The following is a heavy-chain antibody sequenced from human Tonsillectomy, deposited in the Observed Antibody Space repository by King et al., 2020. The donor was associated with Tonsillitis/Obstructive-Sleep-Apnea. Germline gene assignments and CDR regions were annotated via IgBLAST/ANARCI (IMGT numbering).Heavy chain of an antibody. Sequence: VQLQQWGAGLLKPSETLSLTCAVYGGSFSGYYWSWIRQPPGKGLEWIGEINHSGSTNYNPSLKSRVTISVDMSKNQFSLELSSVTAADTAVYYCARQGSGYPFDFWGQGTLVTVSS. V-gene: IGHV4-34*01. CDR3: ARQGSGYPFDF. CDR1: GGSFSGYY. J-gene: IGHJ4*02. D-gene: IGHD3-3*01. CDR2: INHSGST.